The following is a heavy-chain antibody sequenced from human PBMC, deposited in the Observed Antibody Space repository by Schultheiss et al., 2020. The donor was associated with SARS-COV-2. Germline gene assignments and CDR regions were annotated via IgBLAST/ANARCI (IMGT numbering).Heavy chain of an antibody. V-gene: IGHV3-7*01. CDR3: ARTRSGELERKGINDY. J-gene: IGHJ4*02. Sequence: GESLKISCAASGFTFSSFVMHWVRQAPGKGLEWVANIKQDGSEKYYVDSVKGRFTISRDNAKNSLYLQMNSLRAEDTAVYYCARTRSGELERKGINDYWGQGTLVTVSS. D-gene: IGHD1-1*01. CDR2: IKQDGSEK. CDR1: GFTFSSFV.